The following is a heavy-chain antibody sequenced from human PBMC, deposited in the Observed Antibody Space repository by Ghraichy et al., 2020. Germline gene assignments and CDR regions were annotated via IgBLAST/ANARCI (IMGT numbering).Heavy chain of an antibody. V-gene: IGHV4-4*02. CDR2: IYHSGST. D-gene: IGHD3-9*01. J-gene: IGHJ5*02. Sequence: SETLSLTCAVSGGSISSSNWWSWVRQPPGKGLEWIGEIYHSGSTNYNPSLKSRVTISVDKSKNQFSLKLSSVTAADTAVYYCARGIVVRYFDWFRGPRLDPWGQGTLVTVSS. CDR3: ARGIVVRYFDWFRGPRLDP. CDR1: GGSISSSNW.